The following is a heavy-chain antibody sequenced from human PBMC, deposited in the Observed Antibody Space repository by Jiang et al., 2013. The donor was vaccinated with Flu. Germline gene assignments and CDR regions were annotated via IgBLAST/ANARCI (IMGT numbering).Heavy chain of an antibody. CDR2: IWYDGSNK. V-gene: IGHV3-30*02. J-gene: IGHJ5*01. Sequence: VQLVESGGGVVQPGGSLRLSCAASGFIFRSFAMHWMRQAPGKGLEWVASIWYDGSNKYYTDSVKARFAISRDNSMATLYLQMDRLRVDDTAVYYCVKSSGWYEWNWF. CDR3: VKSSGWYEWNWF. D-gene: IGHD6-19*01. CDR1: GFIFRSFA.